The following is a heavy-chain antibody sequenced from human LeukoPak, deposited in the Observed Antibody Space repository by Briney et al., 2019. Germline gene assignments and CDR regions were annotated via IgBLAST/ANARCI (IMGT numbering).Heavy chain of an antibody. Sequence: GGSLRLSCAASGFTFSDYYMSWIRQAPVKGLEWVSYISSSGSTIYYADSVKGRFTISRDNAKNSLYLQMNSLRAEDTAVYYCARDHPYYYDSSGYYVGDWGQGTLVTVSS. CDR3: ARDHPYYYDSSGYYVGD. D-gene: IGHD3-22*01. J-gene: IGHJ4*02. V-gene: IGHV3-11*01. CDR1: GFTFSDYY. CDR2: ISSSGSTI.